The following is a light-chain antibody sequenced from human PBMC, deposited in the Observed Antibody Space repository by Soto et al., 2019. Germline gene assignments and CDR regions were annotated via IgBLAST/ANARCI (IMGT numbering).Light chain of an antibody. J-gene: IGLJ1*01. Sequence: QSVLTQPASVSVSPGQSITISCTGTSSDVGGYNYVSWYQQHPGKAPKLMIYDVSNRPSGVSNRFSGSKSGNTASLTISGLQAEDEADYYCSSYTSSSTLENVFGTGTKVTVL. CDR2: DVS. V-gene: IGLV2-14*01. CDR1: SSDVGGYNY. CDR3: SSYTSSSTLENV.